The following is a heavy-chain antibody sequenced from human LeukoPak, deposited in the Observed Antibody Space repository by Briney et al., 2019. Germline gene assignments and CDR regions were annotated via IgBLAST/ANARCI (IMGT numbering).Heavy chain of an antibody. CDR3: ASTSGWYEPIDY. J-gene: IGHJ4*02. CDR2: IWYDGSNK. CDR1: GFTFSSYG. D-gene: IGHD6-19*01. V-gene: IGHV3-33*01. Sequence: GRSLRLSCAASGFTFSSYGMHWVRQAPGKGLEWVAVIWYDGSNKYYADSVKGQFTISRDNSKNTLYLQMNSLRAEDTAVYYCASTSGWYEPIDYWGQGTLVTVSS.